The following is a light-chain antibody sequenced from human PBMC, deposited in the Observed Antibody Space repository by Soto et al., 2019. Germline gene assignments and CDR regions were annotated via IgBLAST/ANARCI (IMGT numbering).Light chain of an antibody. V-gene: IGLV7-43*01. CDR3: LLYYGGAQPVV. J-gene: IGLJ2*01. CDR2: STN. Sequence: QAVVTQEPSLTVSPGGTVTLTCASSTGAVTSGHYPNWFQQTPGQAPRALIYSTNKKHSWTPARVSGSLLGGKAALTLSGVQPEDEAEYYCLLYYGGAQPVVFGGGTKLTVL. CDR1: TGAVTSGHY.